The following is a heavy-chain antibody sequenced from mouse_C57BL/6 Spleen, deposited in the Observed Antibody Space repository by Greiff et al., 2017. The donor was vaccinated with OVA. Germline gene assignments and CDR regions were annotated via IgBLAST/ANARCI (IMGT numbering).Heavy chain of an antibody. CDR3: ARGVDSSGLFAY. J-gene: IGHJ3*01. CDR1: GYTFTSYW. V-gene: IGHV1-53*01. D-gene: IGHD3-2*02. Sequence: QVQLQQPGTELVKPGASVKLSCKASGYTFTSYWMHWVQQRPGQGLEWIGNINPSNGGTNYNEKFKSNATLTVDKSSSTAYMQLSSLTSEDSAVYYCARGVDSSGLFAYWGQGTLVTVSA. CDR2: INPSNGGT.